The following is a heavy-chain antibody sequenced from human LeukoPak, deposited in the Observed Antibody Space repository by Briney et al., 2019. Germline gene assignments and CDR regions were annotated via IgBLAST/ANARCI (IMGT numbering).Heavy chain of an antibody. J-gene: IGHJ6*03. CDR1: GLTFNSYA. V-gene: IGHV3-7*01. CDR3: ARDIWGVAGPPLYYYYYYMDV. D-gene: IGHD6-19*01. Sequence: GGSLRLSCAASGLTFNSYAMSWVRQAPGKGLEWVANIKQDGSEKYYVDSVKGRFTISRDNAKNSLYLQMNSLRAEDTAVYYCARDIWGVAGPPLYYYYYYMDVWGKGTTVTVSS. CDR2: IKQDGSEK.